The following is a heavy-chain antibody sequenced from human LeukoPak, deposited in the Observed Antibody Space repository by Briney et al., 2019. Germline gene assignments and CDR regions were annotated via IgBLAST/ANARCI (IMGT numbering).Heavy chain of an antibody. CDR1: GGSISGYY. J-gene: IGHJ4*02. D-gene: IGHD6-13*01. CDR3: ARHYLTWGQLVTYYFDY. V-gene: IGHV4-39*01. Sequence: SETLSLTCTVSGGSISGYYWGWIRQPPGKGLEWIGSIYYSGSTYYNPSLKSRVTISVDTSKNQFSLKLSSVTAADTAVYYCARHYLTWGQLVTYYFDYWGQGTLVTVSS. CDR2: IYYSGST.